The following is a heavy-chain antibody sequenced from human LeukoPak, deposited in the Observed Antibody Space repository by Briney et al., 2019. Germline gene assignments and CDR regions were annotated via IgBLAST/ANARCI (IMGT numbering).Heavy chain of an antibody. D-gene: IGHD6-19*01. V-gene: IGHV3-74*01. CDR1: GFTVSSSW. CDR2: IYSDGRTT. CDR3: VRETFIAMVGSHALDI. J-gene: IGHJ3*02. Sequence: PGGSLRLSCVASGFTVSSSWMHWVRQAPGKGLVWVSRIYSDGRTTDYADSVRGRFTISRDNAKNMLYLQMSGLNAEDTAVYYCVRETFIAMVGSHALDIWGQGTMVTVSS.